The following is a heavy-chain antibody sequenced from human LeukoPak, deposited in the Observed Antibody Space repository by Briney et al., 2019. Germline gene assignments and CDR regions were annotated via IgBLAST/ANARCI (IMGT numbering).Heavy chain of an antibody. J-gene: IGHJ3*02. CDR3: ARSGVVVVAATGAFDI. D-gene: IGHD2-15*01. CDR2: IWYDGSNK. Sequence: PGGSLRLSCAASGFTFSSYGMHWVRQAPGKGLEWVAVIWYDGSNKYYADSVKGRFTISRDNSKNTLYLQMNSLRAEDTAVYYCARSGVVVVAATGAFDIWGQGTMVTVSS. V-gene: IGHV3-33*01. CDR1: GFTFSSYG.